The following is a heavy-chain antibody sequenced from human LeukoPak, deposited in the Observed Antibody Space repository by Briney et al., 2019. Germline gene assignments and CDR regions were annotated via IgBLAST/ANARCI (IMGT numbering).Heavy chain of an antibody. CDR2: ISSSGSYI. Sequence: GGSLRLSCAASGFTFSSYSMNWVRQAPGKGLEWVSSISSSGSYIYYADSVKGRFTISIDNAKNSLYLQMNSLRAEDTAVYYCAREYSSSWYGWFDPWGQGTLVTVSS. V-gene: IGHV3-21*01. J-gene: IGHJ5*02. D-gene: IGHD6-13*01. CDR3: AREYSSSWYGWFDP. CDR1: GFTFSSYS.